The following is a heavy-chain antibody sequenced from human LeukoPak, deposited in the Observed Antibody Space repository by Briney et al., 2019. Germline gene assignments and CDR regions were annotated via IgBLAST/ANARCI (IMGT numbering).Heavy chain of an antibody. J-gene: IGHJ6*02. Sequence: ASVKVSCKASGYTFTSYYMHWVRQAPGQGLEWMGIINPSGGSTSYAQKFQGRVTMTRDTSTSTVYMELSSLRSEDTAVYYCARAEEYQLPGTYHYYYGMDVWGQGTTVTVSS. CDR1: GYTFTSYY. CDR3: ARAEEYQLPGTYHYYYGMDV. CDR2: INPSGGST. D-gene: IGHD2-2*01. V-gene: IGHV1-46*01.